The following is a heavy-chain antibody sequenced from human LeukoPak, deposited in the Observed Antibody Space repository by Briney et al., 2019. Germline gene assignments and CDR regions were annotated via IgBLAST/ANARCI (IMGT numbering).Heavy chain of an antibody. CDR2: IYYSGST. CDR1: GGSISSSSYY. V-gene: IGHV4-39*07. J-gene: IGHJ4*02. CDR3: ARVLWFGELPPEYYFDY. Sequence: SETLSLTCTVSGGSISSSSYYRGWIRQPPGKGLEWIGSIYYSGSTYYNPSLKSRVTISVDTSKNQFSLKLSSVTAADTAVYYCARVLWFGELPPEYYFDYWGQGTLVTVSS. D-gene: IGHD3-10*01.